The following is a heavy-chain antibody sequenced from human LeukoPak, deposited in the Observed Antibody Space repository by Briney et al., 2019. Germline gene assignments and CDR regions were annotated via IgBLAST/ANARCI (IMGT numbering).Heavy chain of an antibody. V-gene: IGHV4-38-2*01. CDR1: GYSISSGYY. D-gene: IGHD6-6*01. Sequence: SETLSLTCAVSGYSISSGYYWGWIRQPPGKGLEWIGSIYHSGSTYYNPSPKSRVTISVDTSKNQFSLKLSSVTAADTAVYYCASIAARPYYFDYWGQGTLVTVSS. J-gene: IGHJ4*02. CDR3: ASIAARPYYFDY. CDR2: IYHSGST.